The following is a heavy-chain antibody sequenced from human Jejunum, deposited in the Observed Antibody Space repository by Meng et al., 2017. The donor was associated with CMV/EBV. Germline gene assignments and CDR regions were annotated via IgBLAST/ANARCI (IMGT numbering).Heavy chain of an antibody. D-gene: IGHD5-24*01. J-gene: IGHJ4*02. CDR3: ARENDYNNYFDF. Sequence: AAFGFTFRNYPLHWVRQAPGKGLEWVAVISYDESDQRYADSVKGRFTISRDYSKNTLYLQMDGLRGDDTAVYYCARENDYNNYFDFWGRGTLVTVSS. CDR2: ISYDESDQ. V-gene: IGHV3-30*01. CDR1: GFTFRNYP.